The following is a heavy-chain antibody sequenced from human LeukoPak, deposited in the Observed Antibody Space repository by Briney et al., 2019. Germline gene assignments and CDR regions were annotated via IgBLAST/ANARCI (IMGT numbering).Heavy chain of an antibody. CDR1: GFTFSGFS. J-gene: IGHJ4*02. CDR3: ARSRSGFQFDY. Sequence: GGSLRLSCAASGFTFSGFSMDWVRQAPGRVLVWLSYISSTSSTRLYADSVKGRFTISRDNAKNSLYLQMHSLRAEDTAVYYCARSRSGFQFDYWGQGTLVTVSS. V-gene: IGHV3-48*01. D-gene: IGHD1-26*01. CDR2: ISSTSSTR.